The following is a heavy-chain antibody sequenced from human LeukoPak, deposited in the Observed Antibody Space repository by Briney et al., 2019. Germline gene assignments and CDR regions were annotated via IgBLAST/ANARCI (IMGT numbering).Heavy chain of an antibody. Sequence: GGSLRLSCAASGFTFSSYGMHWVRQAPGKGLEGVAVIWYDGSNKYYAEYVKGRFTISRDNSKNTLYLQMNSLRAEDTAVYYCAREPTPIGAAALIGLNYYYYGMDVWGQGTTVTVSS. CDR3: AREPTPIGAAALIGLNYYYYGMDV. CDR2: IWYDGSNK. J-gene: IGHJ6*02. D-gene: IGHD6-13*01. CDR1: GFTFSSYG. V-gene: IGHV3-33*01.